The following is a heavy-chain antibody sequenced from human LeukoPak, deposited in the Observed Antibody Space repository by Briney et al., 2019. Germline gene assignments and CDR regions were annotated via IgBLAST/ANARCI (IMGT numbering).Heavy chain of an antibody. J-gene: IGHJ4*02. CDR1: GFTFSSYA. CDR2: INSGGNT. CDR3: SKDPPISAAGPRYSDR. D-gene: IGHD6-13*01. Sequence: GGSLRLSCAASGFTFSSYAMSWVRQAPGKGLEWVSTINSGGNTYYADSMEGQFTISRDNSKNTLFLQMNSLRVEDTGVYYCSKDPPISAAGPRYSDRWGQGTLVTVSS. V-gene: IGHV3-23*01.